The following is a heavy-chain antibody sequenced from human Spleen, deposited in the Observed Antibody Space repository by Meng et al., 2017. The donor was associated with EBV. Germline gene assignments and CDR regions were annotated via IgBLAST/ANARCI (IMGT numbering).Heavy chain of an antibody. J-gene: IGHJ4*02. CDR1: GGSISSGGYS. V-gene: IGHV4-30-2*01. Sequence: QRHLKEDGLGLVKPVQTLSLTGAVSGGSISSGGYSWNWIRQPPGKGLEWIGYIYHSASTYYDPSLKSRVTISVDRSKNQFSLKLSSVTAADTAVYYCVGGDEGRGYFHSWGQGTLVTVSS. D-gene: IGHD2-15*01. CDR2: IYHSAST. CDR3: VGGDEGRGYFHS.